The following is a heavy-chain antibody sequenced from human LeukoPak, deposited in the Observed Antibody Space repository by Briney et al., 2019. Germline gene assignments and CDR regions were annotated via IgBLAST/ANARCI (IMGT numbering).Heavy chain of an antibody. Sequence: NSSETLSLTCTVSGGSISSYYWSWIRQPPGKGLEWIGEINHSGSTNYNPSLKSRVTISVDTSKNQFSLKLSSVTAADTAVYYCARGHWVGFGCGGDCHNSHSIDYWGQGTLVTVSS. D-gene: IGHD2-21*02. V-gene: IGHV4-34*01. J-gene: IGHJ4*02. CDR2: INHSGST. CDR3: ARGHWVGFGCGGDCHNSHSIDY. CDR1: GGSISSYY.